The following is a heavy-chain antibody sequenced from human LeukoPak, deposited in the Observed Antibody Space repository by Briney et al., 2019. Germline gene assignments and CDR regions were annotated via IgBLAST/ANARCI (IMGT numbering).Heavy chain of an antibody. Sequence: PGRSLRLSCAASGFTFSSYAMHWVRQAPGKGLEWVAVISYDGSNKYYADSVKGRFTISRDNSKNTLYLQMNSLRAEDTAVYYCAKNIRGYSYGYFDYWGQGTLVTVSS. V-gene: IGHV3-30-3*02. J-gene: IGHJ4*02. CDR1: GFTFSSYA. D-gene: IGHD5-18*01. CDR2: ISYDGSNK. CDR3: AKNIRGYSYGYFDY.